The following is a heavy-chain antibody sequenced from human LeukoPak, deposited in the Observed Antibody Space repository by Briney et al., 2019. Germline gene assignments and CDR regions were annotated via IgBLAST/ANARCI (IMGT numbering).Heavy chain of an antibody. Sequence: ASVKVSCKASGYTFTSYDINWVRQATGQGLEWMGWMNPNSGNTGYAQKFQGRVTLTRDISISTAYMELSNLQSEDSAVYYCARIDYYDSSGSPNWFGPWGQGTLVTVSS. J-gene: IGHJ5*02. CDR3: ARIDYYDSSGSPNWFGP. CDR2: MNPNSGNT. D-gene: IGHD3-22*01. CDR1: GYTFTSYD. V-gene: IGHV1-8*03.